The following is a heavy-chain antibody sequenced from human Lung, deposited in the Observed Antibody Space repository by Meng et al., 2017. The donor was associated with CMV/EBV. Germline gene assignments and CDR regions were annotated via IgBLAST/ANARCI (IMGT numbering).Heavy chain of an antibody. CDR1: GFSFSDNY. D-gene: IGHD2-15*01. J-gene: IGHJ4*02. CDR3: VKDFLGAGDF. V-gene: IGHV3-72*01. Sequence: GESLKISCAASGFSFSDNYMDWFRQAPGKGLECVGRIRDKAATYSTEYAASVRGRFTISRDDSKNSLYLQMNSLKIEDTAVYYCVKDFLGAGDFWGQGTPVTVS. CDR2: IRDKAATYST.